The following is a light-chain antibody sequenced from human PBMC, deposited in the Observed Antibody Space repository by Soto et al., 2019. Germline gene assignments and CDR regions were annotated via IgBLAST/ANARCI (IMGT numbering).Light chain of an antibody. CDR1: QSIRNY. Sequence: DIQMTQSPSSLSASVGDRVTITCRASQSIRNYLNWYQQKPGKAPKLLIYSASSLQSGVPSRFSGSGSGTDFTLTISSLQPEDFATYHCQQSYSTPGTFGQGTKVETK. J-gene: IGKJ1*01. CDR3: QQSYSTPGT. V-gene: IGKV1-39*01. CDR2: SAS.